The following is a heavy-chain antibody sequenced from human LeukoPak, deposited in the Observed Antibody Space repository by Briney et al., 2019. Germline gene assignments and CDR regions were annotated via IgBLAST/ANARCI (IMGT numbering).Heavy chain of an antibody. CDR2: INPNSGGT. CDR1: GYTFTGYY. V-gene: IGHV1-2*02. Sequence: ASVKVSCKASGYTFTGYYMHWVRQAPGQGPEWMGWINPNSGGTNYAQKFQGRVTMTRDTSISTAYMELSRLRSDDTAVYYCARVTQQLARLDYWGQGTLVTVSS. J-gene: IGHJ4*02. CDR3: ARVTQQLARLDY. D-gene: IGHD6-13*01.